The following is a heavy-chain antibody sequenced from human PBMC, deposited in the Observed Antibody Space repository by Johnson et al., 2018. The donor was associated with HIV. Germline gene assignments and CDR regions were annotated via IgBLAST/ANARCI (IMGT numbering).Heavy chain of an antibody. CDR3: ARDRVHGGSYYSGAFDI. D-gene: IGHD1-26*01. CDR1: GFTFSSYA. V-gene: IGHV3-30*04. CDR2: ISYDGSNK. Sequence: QVQLVESGGGVVQPGRSLRLSCAASGFTFSSYAMQWVRQAPGKGLEWVAVISYDGSNKYYGDSVKGRFTISRDNSKNTLYLQMNSLRAEDTAVYYCARDRVHGGSYYSGAFDIWGQGTMVTVSS. J-gene: IGHJ3*02.